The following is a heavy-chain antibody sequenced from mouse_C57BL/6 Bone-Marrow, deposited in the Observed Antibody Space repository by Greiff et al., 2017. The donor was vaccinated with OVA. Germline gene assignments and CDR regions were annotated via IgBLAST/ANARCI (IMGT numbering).Heavy chain of an antibody. Sequence: EVQRVESGGGLVQPGGSLKLSCAASGFTFSDYYMYWVRQTPEKRLEWVAYISNGGGSTYYPDTVKGRFTISRDNAKNTLYLQMSRLKSEDTAMYYCARHDGDGNSFDYWGQGTTLTVSS. V-gene: IGHV5-12*01. CDR3: ARHDGDGNSFDY. CDR2: ISNGGGST. J-gene: IGHJ2*01. D-gene: IGHD2-1*01. CDR1: GFTFSDYY.